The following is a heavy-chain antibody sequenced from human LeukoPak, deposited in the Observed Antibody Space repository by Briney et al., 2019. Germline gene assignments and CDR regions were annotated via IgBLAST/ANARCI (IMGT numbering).Heavy chain of an antibody. D-gene: IGHD1-26*01. CDR3: AKDVGKWESLHFFDY. Sequence: QAGGSLRLSCLTSGFTFSTNAMSWVRQAPGKGLEWISGISGSGASTYYADSVTGRFTISRDNSRNTLYLQMSSLRGDDTAVYYCAKDVGKWESLHFFDYWGQGTLVTVSS. J-gene: IGHJ4*02. CDR2: ISGSGAST. CDR1: GFTFSTNA. V-gene: IGHV3-23*01.